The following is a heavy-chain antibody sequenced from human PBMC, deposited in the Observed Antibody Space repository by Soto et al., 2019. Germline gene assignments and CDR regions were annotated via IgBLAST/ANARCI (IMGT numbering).Heavy chain of an antibody. CDR1: GGTFSSYG. D-gene: IGHD6-13*01. CDR3: ARAHGCSWYSWFDT. V-gene: IGHV1-69*01. Sequence: VLLVQSGAELKKPGSSVKVSCRASGGTFSSYGISWVRQAPGQGLEWMGGIIPLFGTTTYAHKFRGRVTVTADESTSTIYKELTSLRFEATAIYYCARAHGCSWYSWFDTWGQGTLVAVSS. CDR2: IIPLFGTT. J-gene: IGHJ5*02.